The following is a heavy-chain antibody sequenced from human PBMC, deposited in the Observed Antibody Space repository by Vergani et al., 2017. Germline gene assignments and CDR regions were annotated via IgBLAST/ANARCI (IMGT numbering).Heavy chain of an antibody. Sequence: VQLVESGGGVVQPGGSLRLSCAASGFTFSSYSMNWVRQAPGKGLEWVSYISSSSSTIYYADSVKGRFTISRDNAKNSLYLQMNSLRAEDTAVYYCARDYYDSSGRAVFDYWGQGTLVTVSS. V-gene: IGHV3-48*01. D-gene: IGHD3-22*01. CDR3: ARDYYDSSGRAVFDY. CDR1: GFTFSSYS. CDR2: ISSSSSTI. J-gene: IGHJ4*02.